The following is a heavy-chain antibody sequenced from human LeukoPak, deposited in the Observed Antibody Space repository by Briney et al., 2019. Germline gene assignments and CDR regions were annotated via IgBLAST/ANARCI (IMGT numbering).Heavy chain of an antibody. Sequence: GGSLRLSCAASGFTFSDYYMSWIRQAPGKGLEWVSYISSSGSTIYYADSVKGRFTISRDNAKNSLYLQMNSLRAEDTAVYYCARGDSARLYYYYYMDVWGKGTTVTVSS. J-gene: IGHJ6*03. CDR3: ARGDSARLYYYYYMDV. D-gene: IGHD6-6*01. CDR2: ISSSGSTI. CDR1: GFTFSDYY. V-gene: IGHV3-11*01.